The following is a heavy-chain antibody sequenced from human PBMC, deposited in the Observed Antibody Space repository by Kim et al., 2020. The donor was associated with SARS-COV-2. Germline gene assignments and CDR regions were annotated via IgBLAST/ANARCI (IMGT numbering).Heavy chain of an antibody. J-gene: IGHJ4*02. Sequence: ASVKVSCKASGYTFTSYGISWVRQAPGQGLEWMRWISAYNGNTNYAQKLQGRVTMTTDTSTSTAYMELRSLRSDDTAVYYCARVTPIAAAGGDDYWGQGTLVTVSS. CDR3: ARVTPIAAAGGDDY. CDR2: ISAYNGNT. D-gene: IGHD6-13*01. V-gene: IGHV1-18*04. CDR1: GYTFTSYG.